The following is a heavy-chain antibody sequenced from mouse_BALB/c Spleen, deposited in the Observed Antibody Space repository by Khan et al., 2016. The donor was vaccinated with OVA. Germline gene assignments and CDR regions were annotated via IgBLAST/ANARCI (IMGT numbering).Heavy chain of an antibody. D-gene: IGHD1-1*01. CDR1: GYTFTSFW. J-gene: IGHJ3*01. CDR3: VNHGSTSAWFTY. Sequence: QVRLQQSGAELAKPGASVKMSCKASGYTFTSFWMHWVKQRPGQGLEWIGYINPSPDYTEYNQRFKDKATLTAAKSYSTAYMRLTSRTSDYSAVYYCVNHGSTSAWFTYWGQGTLVTVSA. V-gene: IGHV1-7*01. CDR2: INPSPDYT.